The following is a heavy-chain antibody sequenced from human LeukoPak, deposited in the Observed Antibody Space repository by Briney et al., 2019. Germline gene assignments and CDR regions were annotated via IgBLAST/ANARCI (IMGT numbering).Heavy chain of an antibody. V-gene: IGHV1-2*02. CDR1: INTFNNCY. CDR3: AASMRVREVLLAFAP. CDR2: INPSTGDT. J-gene: IGHJ5*02. Sequence: ASVRVSCKAPINTFNNCYIHWVRQAPGQGLEWMGWINPSTGDTTFAQQFQGRVSVTTDTSITTAHMDLSRLTSDDTAMYYCAASMRVREVLLAFAPWGQGTPVTVSS. D-gene: IGHD3-10*01.